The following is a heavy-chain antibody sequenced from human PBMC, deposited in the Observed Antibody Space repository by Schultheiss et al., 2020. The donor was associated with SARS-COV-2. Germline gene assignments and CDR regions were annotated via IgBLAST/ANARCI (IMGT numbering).Heavy chain of an antibody. D-gene: IGHD2-21*01. CDR2: IYYSGST. CDR3: ASLFNGDFDY. CDR1: GGSISSGSYY. Sequence: SQTLSLTCTVSGGSISSGSYYWSWIRQPPGKGLEWIGSIYYSGSTYYNPSLKSRVTISVDTSKNQFSLKLSSVTAADTAVYYCASLFNGDFDYWGQGTLVTVSS. J-gene: IGHJ4*02. V-gene: IGHV4-39*01.